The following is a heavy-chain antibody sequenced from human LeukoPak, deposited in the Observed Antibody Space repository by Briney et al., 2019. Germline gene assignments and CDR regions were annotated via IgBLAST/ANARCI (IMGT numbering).Heavy chain of an antibody. Sequence: GASVKVSCKVSGYTLTELSMHWVRQAPGKGLEWMGGFDPEDGETIYAQKFQGRVTMTEDTSTDTAYMELSSLRSEDTAVYYCATIDFEYSSPSGWYFDYWGQGTLVTVSS. J-gene: IGHJ4*02. D-gene: IGHD6-6*01. V-gene: IGHV1-24*01. CDR3: ATIDFEYSSPSGWYFDY. CDR1: GYTLTELS. CDR2: FDPEDGET.